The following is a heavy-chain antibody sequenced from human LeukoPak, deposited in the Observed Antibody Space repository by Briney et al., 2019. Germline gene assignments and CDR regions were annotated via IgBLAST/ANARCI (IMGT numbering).Heavy chain of an antibody. Sequence: SETLSLTCTVSGGSISSYYWSWIRQPAGKGLEWIGRIYTSGSTNYNPSLKSRATMSVDTSKSQFSLKLSSVTAADTAVYYCARDRAGPKRGPLSFDYWGQGTLVTVSS. CDR1: GGSISSYY. D-gene: IGHD6-19*01. CDR2: IYTSGST. J-gene: IGHJ4*02. V-gene: IGHV4-4*07. CDR3: ARDRAGPKRGPLSFDY.